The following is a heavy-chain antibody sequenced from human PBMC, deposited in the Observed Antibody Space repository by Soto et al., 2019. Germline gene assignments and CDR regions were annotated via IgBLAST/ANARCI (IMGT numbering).Heavy chain of an antibody. D-gene: IGHD1-26*01. CDR1: GASISRYY. J-gene: IGHJ4*02. CDR3: AREYPVHSAYFDY. Sequence: SETLSLTCTVSGASISRYYLSWIRQSPGKGLEWIGYMYYSGNANYNPSLRSRITISVDTSKNQFSLNLNSVTAADTAVYYCAREYPVHSAYFDYWGQGILVTVSS. V-gene: IGHV4-59*01. CDR2: MYYSGNA.